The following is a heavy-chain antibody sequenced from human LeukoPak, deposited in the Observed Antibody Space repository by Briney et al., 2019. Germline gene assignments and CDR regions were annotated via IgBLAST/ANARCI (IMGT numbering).Heavy chain of an antibody. J-gene: IGHJ4*02. CDR3: VKDVSGSYSFDY. CDR1: GFTFSSYA. Sequence: GGSLRLSCAASGFTFSSYAMHWVRQAPGKGLEYVSSINTNGGSAYYAGSVKGRFTISRDNSKNTLYLQMSSLRPEDTAVYYCVKDVSGSYSFDYWGQGTLVTVSS. V-gene: IGHV3-64D*06. D-gene: IGHD1-26*01. CDR2: INTNGGSA.